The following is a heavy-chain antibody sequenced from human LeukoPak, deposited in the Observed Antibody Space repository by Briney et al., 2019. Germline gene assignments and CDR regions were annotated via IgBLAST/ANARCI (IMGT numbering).Heavy chain of an antibody. CDR3: ARGSSADTSMGDY. CDR1: APTFSSQS. V-gene: IGHV3-21*01. CDR2: IASSSSHI. Sequence: GRCLTPARAPAAPTFSSQSTGSVSHPARDWLGWVSSIASSSSHIYSADSVKGLFTISRNNGKNSLYLKMNSLSAEETAVYYCARGSSADTSMGDYWGLGTLVTVSS. J-gene: IGHJ4*02. D-gene: IGHD5-18*01.